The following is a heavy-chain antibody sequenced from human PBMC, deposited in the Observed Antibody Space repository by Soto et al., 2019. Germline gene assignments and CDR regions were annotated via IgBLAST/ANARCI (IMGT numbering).Heavy chain of an antibody. CDR2: VYYSGTT. CDR1: GGSVSDKTYY. Sequence: SETLSLNWSVSGGSVSDKTYYWSWIRQPCGTRLEWIGYVYYSGTTNYNPSLKSRVTISVDLSKNRFSLRLSSVTTADTALYYCARTTAVPNTLRSRYFFDYWGQGTLVTVSS. J-gene: IGHJ4*02. CDR3: ARTTAVPNTLRSRYFFDY. V-gene: IGHV4-61*10. D-gene: IGHD4-17*01.